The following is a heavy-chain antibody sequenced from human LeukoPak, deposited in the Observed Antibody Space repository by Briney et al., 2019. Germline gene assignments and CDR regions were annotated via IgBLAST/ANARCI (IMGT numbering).Heavy chain of an antibody. CDR2: ISGSSGST. J-gene: IGHJ4*02. Sequence: PGGSLRLSCAASGFTFSSYAMSWVRQAPGKGLEWVSAISGSSGSTYYADSVKGRFTISRDNSKNTLYLQMNSLRAEDTAVYYCAKGPTFGGVIVRYYFDYWGQGTLVTVSS. D-gene: IGHD3-16*02. CDR3: AKGPTFGGVIVRYYFDY. CDR1: GFTFSSYA. V-gene: IGHV3-23*01.